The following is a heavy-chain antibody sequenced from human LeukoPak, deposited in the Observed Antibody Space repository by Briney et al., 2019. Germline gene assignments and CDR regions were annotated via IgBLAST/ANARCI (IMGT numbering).Heavy chain of an antibody. CDR1: GFAFSSFG. CDR2: ISGSGDTT. D-gene: IGHD3-16*01. J-gene: IGHJ4*02. CDR3: ARDPLGGYYFDY. V-gene: IGHV3-21*01. Sequence: PGGSLRLSCAASGFAFSSFGMTWVRQAPGKGLEWASSISGSGDTTYYADSVKGRFTISRDNAKNSLYLQMSSLRAEDTAVYYCARDPLGGYYFDYWGQGTLVTVSS.